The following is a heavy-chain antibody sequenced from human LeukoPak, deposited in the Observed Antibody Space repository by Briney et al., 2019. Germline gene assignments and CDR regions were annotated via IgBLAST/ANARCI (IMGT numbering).Heavy chain of an antibody. CDR3: ARDLAVPAAIRSYYYYYMDV. J-gene: IGHJ6*03. V-gene: IGHV1-2*02. D-gene: IGHD2-2*02. CDR1: GYTFTGYC. CDR2: INPNSGGT. Sequence: GASVKVSCKASGYTFTGYCMHWVRQAPGQGLEWMGWINPNSGGTNYAQKFQGRVTMTRDTSISTAYMELSRLRSDDTAVYYCARDLAVPAAIRSYYYYYMDVWGKGTTVTVSS.